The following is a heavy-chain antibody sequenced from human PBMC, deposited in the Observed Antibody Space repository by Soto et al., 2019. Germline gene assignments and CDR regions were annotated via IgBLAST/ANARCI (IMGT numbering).Heavy chain of an antibody. CDR3: ARRYCSSTSCRSTSYY. D-gene: IGHD2-2*01. CDR2: INHSGST. CDR1: GGSFSGYY. Sequence: SETLSLTCAVYGGSFSGYYWSWIRQRPGKGLEWIGEINHSGSTNYNPSLKSRVTISVDTSKNQFSLKLSSVTAADTAVYYCARRYCSSTSCRSTSYYWGQGTLVTVSS. V-gene: IGHV4-34*01. J-gene: IGHJ4*02.